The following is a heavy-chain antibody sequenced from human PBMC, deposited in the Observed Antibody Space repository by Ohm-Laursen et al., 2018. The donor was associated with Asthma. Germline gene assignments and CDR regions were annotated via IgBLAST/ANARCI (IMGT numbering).Heavy chain of an antibody. CDR3: ARGAFYYESTGYYFFDH. CDR1: GDSINSGNHY. V-gene: IGHV4-31*03. CDR2: IYYSGLT. D-gene: IGHD3-22*01. J-gene: IGHJ4*02. Sequence: SQTLSLTCTVSGDSINSGNHYWSWIRQHPGKGLEWIGYIYYSGLTYSNPSLRSRVIISVGTSKNQFSLNLTSVTAADTAVYYCARGAFYYESTGYYFFDHWGQGALVTVSS.